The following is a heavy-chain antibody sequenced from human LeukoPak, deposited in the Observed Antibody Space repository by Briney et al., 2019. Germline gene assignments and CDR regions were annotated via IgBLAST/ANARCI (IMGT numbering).Heavy chain of an antibody. D-gene: IGHD6-19*01. CDR1: GFTFSDYY. CDR3: ARDKGPIIAVAPFDY. J-gene: IGHJ4*02. V-gene: IGHV3-11*06. Sequence: PGGSLTLSCAASGFTFSDYYMTWIRQAQGAGLELLSYISGSSSYTNYADSVKGRFTISRDNAKNSLYLQMNSLRAEDTAVYYCARDKGPIIAVAPFDYWGQGTLVTVSS. CDR2: ISGSSSYT.